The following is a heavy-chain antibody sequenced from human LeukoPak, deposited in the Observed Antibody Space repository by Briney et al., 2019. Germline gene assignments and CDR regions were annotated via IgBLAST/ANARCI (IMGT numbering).Heavy chain of an antibody. V-gene: IGHV3-30-3*01. CDR2: ISYDGSNK. D-gene: IGHD5-24*01. CDR1: GFTFSSYA. J-gene: IGHJ4*02. Sequence: PGRSLRLSCAASGFTFSSYAMHWVRQAPGKGLEWVAVISYDGSNKYYADSVKGRFTISRDNSKNTLYLQMNSLRAEDTAVYYCAREVVEMATIGYFDYWGQGTLVTVSS. CDR3: AREVVEMATIGYFDY.